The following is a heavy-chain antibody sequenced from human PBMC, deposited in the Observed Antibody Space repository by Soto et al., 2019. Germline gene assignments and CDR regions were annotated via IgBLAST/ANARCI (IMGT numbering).Heavy chain of an antibody. V-gene: IGHV3-13*05. J-gene: IGHJ6*02. CDR2: IGAARDP. D-gene: IGHD2-2*02. CDR3: ARAYTGRLPRRADYYYAMDV. CDR1: GFTFSNFD. Sequence: PGGSLRFSCATSGFTFSNFDMHWVRQVPGKGLEWVSAIGAARDPYYLGSVKGRFTISRENAKNSVYLQMNDLRAGDSAVYYCARAYTGRLPRRADYYYAMDVWGQGTTVTVSS.